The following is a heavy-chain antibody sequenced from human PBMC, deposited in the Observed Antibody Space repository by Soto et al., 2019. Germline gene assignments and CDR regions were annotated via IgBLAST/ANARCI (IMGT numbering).Heavy chain of an antibody. J-gene: IGHJ6*02. CDR2: MNPNSGNT. V-gene: IGHV1-8*01. D-gene: IGHD6-6*01. CDR1: GYTFTSYD. Sequence: GASVKVSCKASGYTFTSYDINCVLQSTLQWLEWMGWMNPNSGNTGYAQKFQGRVTMTRNTSISTAYMELSSLRSEDTAVYYCARGARRGSEYYYYYGMDVWGQGTTVTVSS. CDR3: ARGARRGSEYYYYYGMDV.